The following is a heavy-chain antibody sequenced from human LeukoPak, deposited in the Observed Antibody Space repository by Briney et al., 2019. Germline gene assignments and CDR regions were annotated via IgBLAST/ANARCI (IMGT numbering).Heavy chain of an antibody. D-gene: IGHD3-10*01. CDR1: GFTFSSYG. V-gene: IGHV3-33*01. CDR3: ARTKRYYGSGSYYTAYLDY. J-gene: IGHJ4*02. CDR2: IWYDGSNK. Sequence: GGSLRLSCAASGFTFSSYGIHWVRQAPGKGLEWVAVIWYDGSNKYYADSVKGRFTISRDNSKNTLYLQMNSLRAEDTAVYYCARTKRYYGSGSYYTAYLDYWGQGTLVTVSS.